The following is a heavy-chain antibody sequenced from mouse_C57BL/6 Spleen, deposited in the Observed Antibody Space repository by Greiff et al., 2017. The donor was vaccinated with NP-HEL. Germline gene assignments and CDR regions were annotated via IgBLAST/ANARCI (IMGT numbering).Heavy chain of an antibody. CDR2: IYPGSGNT. J-gene: IGHJ4*01. V-gene: IGHV1-76*01. Sequence: QVQLQQPGAELVRPGASVKLSCKASGYTFTDYYINWVKQRPGQGLEWIARIYPGSGNTYYNEKFKGKATLTAEKSSSTAYMQLSSLTSEDSAVYFCAREKDDGCYYAMDYWGQGTSVTVSS. CDR3: AREKDDGCYYAMDY. D-gene: IGHD2-3*01. CDR1: GYTFTDYY.